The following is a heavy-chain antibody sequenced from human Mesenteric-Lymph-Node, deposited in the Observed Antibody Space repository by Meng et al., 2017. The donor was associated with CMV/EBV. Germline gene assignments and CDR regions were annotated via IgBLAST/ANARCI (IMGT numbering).Heavy chain of an antibody. J-gene: IGHJ4*02. CDR2: INSDGSST. V-gene: IGHV3-74*01. D-gene: IGHD2-2*01. Sequence: TFSSCWMHWVRQAPGKGLVWVSRINSDGSSTSYADSVKGRFTISRDNAKNTLYLQMNSLRAEDTAVYYCAKVGCSSTSCPLKYYFDYWGQGTLVTVSS. CDR1: TFSSCW. CDR3: AKVGCSSTSCPLKYYFDY.